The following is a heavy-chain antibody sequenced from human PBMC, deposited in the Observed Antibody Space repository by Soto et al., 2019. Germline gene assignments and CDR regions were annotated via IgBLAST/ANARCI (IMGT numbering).Heavy chain of an antibody. CDR1: GGSISSGDYY. CDR3: ARDSSGWYAAFDI. CDR2: IYYSGST. J-gene: IGHJ3*02. V-gene: IGHV4-30-4*02. Sequence: SDTLFLTRTVSGGSISSGDYYWSWIRQPPGKGLEWIGYIYYSGSTYYNPSLKSRVTISVDTSKNQFSLKLSSVTAADTAVYYCARDSSGWYAAFDIWGQGTMIT. D-gene: IGHD6-19*01.